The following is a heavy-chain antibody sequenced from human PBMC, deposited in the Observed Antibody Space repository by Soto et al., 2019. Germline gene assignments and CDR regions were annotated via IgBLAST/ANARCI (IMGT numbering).Heavy chain of an antibody. CDR3: ARRWGAAFDY. J-gene: IGHJ4*02. D-gene: IGHD1-26*01. CDR1: GGSISSYY. CDR2: IYYGGST. Sequence: QVQLQESGPGLVKPSETLSLTCTVSGGSISSYYWSWIRQPPGKGLEWIGYIYYGGSTNYNPSLKSRVTISVDTSNNQFSLKLSSVTAADTAVYYCARRWGAAFDYWGQGTLVTVSS. V-gene: IGHV4-59*08.